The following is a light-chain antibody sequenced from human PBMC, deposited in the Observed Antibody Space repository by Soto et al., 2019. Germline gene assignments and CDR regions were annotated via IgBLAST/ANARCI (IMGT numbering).Light chain of an antibody. Sequence: QSALTQPPSASGTPGQRVTISCSGSISNIGSNTVNWYQQLPGTAPKLLIYSNNQRPSGVPDRISGSKSGTSASLAISGLQPEDEANYYCAAWDDSLNGRVFGGGTKLTVL. V-gene: IGLV1-44*01. J-gene: IGLJ3*02. CDR1: ISNIGSNT. CDR2: SNN. CDR3: AAWDDSLNGRV.